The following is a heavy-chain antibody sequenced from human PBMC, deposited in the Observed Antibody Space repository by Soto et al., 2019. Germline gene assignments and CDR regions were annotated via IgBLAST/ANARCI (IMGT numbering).Heavy chain of an antibody. CDR1: GFTFSTYG. Sequence: QVQLVESGGGVVQPGRSLRLSCSASGFTFSTYGMHWVRQAPGKGLEWVAVISNDGSKKYHGDSVKGRFTISRDNSKNTLYLEMSGLRAEDTSVYYCASSSPDSNSYYGGTLDYWGQGTLVTVSS. CDR2: ISNDGSKK. J-gene: IGHJ4*02. V-gene: IGHV3-30*03. CDR3: ASSSPDSNSYYGGTLDY. D-gene: IGHD3-22*01.